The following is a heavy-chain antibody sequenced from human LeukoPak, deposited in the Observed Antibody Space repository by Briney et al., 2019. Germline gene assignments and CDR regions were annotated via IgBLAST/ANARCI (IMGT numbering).Heavy chain of an antibody. D-gene: IGHD3-22*01. Sequence: SVKVSCKASGGTFSSYVISWVRQAPGRGLEWMGRIIPILGIANYAQKFQGRVTITADKSTSTAYMELSSLRSEDTAVYYCASPPADYYDSRDYFDYWGQGTLVTVSS. CDR1: GGTFSSYV. CDR2: IIPILGIA. V-gene: IGHV1-69*04. CDR3: ASPPADYYDSRDYFDY. J-gene: IGHJ4*02.